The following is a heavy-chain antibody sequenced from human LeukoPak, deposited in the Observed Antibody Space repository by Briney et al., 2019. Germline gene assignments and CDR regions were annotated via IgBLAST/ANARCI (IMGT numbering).Heavy chain of an antibody. CDR1: GGSISSGDYY. CDR2: IYNSGTT. Sequence: SQTLSLTCTVSGGSISSGDYYWTWIRQHPGKGLEWIGYIYNSGTTYYNPSLESRVTISGDTSKDQFSLKLSSVTAADTAVYYCARDDRGAEYCSGGSCYSLDDAFDIWGQGTMVTVSS. J-gene: IGHJ3*02. CDR3: ARDDRGAEYCSGGSCYSLDDAFDI. V-gene: IGHV4-31*03. D-gene: IGHD2-15*01.